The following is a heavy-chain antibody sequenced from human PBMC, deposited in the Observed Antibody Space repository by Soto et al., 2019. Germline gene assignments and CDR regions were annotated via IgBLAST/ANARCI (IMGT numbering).Heavy chain of an antibody. J-gene: IGHJ4*02. CDR3: ARLGSGWCADY. Sequence: LRLSCAASGFTFSNYGMLWVRQAPGKGLEWVAVIWYDGSNKYYADSVKGRFIISRDNSKNTVYLQMNSLRAEDTAVYYCARLGSGWCADYWGQGTLVTVSS. CDR1: GFTFSNYG. V-gene: IGHV3-33*01. CDR2: IWYDGSNK. D-gene: IGHD6-19*01.